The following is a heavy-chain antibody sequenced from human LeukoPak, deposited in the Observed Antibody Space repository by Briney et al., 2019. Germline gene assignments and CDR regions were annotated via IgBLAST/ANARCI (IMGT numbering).Heavy chain of an antibody. Sequence: GGSLRLSCAASGFTFSSYSMNWVRQAPGKGLEWVSYISSSSSTIYYADSVKGRFTISRDNAKNSLYLQMNSLRAEDTAVYYCARGSRLGWPYWGQGTLVTVSS. V-gene: IGHV3-48*01. CDR2: ISSSSSTI. J-gene: IGHJ4*02. CDR3: ARGSRLGWPY. CDR1: GFTFSSYS. D-gene: IGHD5-24*01.